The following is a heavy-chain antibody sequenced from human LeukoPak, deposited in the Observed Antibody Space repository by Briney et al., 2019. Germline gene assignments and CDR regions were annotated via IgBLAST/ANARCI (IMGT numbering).Heavy chain of an antibody. D-gene: IGHD5-12*01. CDR1: GFTFSSYA. CDR3: ARDGRDGYNFDY. CDR2: ITGSGGST. J-gene: IGHJ4*02. Sequence: GGSLRLSCAASGFTFSSYAMSWVRQAPGKGLEWVSSITGSGGSTFYADSVKGRFTISRDNAKNSLYLQMNSLRAEDTAVYYCARDGRDGYNFDYWGQGTLVTVSS. V-gene: IGHV3-23*01.